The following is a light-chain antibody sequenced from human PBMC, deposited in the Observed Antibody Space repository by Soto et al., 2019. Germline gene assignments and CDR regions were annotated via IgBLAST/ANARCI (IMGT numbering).Light chain of an antibody. CDR1: ELPKQY. V-gene: IGLV3-10*01. J-gene: IGLJ3*02. Sequence: SYELTQPPSVSVSPGQTARITCSGDELPKQYAYWYQQKSDQAPVLVIYEDDKRPTGIPERFSGSSSGTVATLTISGAQVEDEADYYCYSTINSGNLPWVLGGGTKLTVL. CDR3: YSTINSGNLPWV. CDR2: EDD.